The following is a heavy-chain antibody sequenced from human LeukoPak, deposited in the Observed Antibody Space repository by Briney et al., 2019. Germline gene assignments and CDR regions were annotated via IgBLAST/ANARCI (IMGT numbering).Heavy chain of an antibody. V-gene: IGHV3-30-3*02. J-gene: IGHJ4*02. D-gene: IGHD4/OR15-4a*01. CDR3: AKSPLETCTGARCYPFDN. Sequence: PGGSLRLPCAASGFTFSSYAMHWVRQAPGKGLEWVAVISYDGSNKYYADSVKGRFTISRDNSKNTLYLQMNSLRAEDTAVYYCAKSPLETCTGARCYPFDNWGQGTLVTVSS. CDR2: ISYDGSNK. CDR1: GFTFSSYA.